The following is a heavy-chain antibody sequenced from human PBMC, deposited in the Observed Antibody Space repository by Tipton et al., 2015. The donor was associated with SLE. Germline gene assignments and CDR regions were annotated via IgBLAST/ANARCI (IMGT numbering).Heavy chain of an antibody. J-gene: IGHJ6*03. CDR1: GGSFSGYY. Sequence: LRLSCAVYGGSFSGYYWSWIRQPPGKGLEWIGEINHGGGTNYNPSLESRVTISVDTSKNQFSLKLSSVTAADTAVYFCARAPGLDRDYSYYYYMDVWGKGTTVTVSS. V-gene: IGHV4-34*01. CDR3: ARAPGLDRDYSYYYYMDV. CDR2: INHGGGT. D-gene: IGHD3/OR15-3a*01.